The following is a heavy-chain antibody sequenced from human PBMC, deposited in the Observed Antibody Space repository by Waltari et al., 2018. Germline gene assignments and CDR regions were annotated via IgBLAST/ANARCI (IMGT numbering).Heavy chain of an antibody. CDR3: ARGGQIVHPRPLDL. D-gene: IGHD6-6*01. V-gene: IGHV3-66*01. Sequence: EGQLVESGGGLVKPGGSLRLSCAASGFTVTSTYMNWVRQAPGKGLGWVSTIYSTATTFYADSVKGRFTISRDNSKNLLFLQMDDLRVNDTAVYYCARGGQIVHPRPLDLWGPGTLVTVSS. CDR1: GFTVTSTY. J-gene: IGHJ3*01. CDR2: IYSTATT.